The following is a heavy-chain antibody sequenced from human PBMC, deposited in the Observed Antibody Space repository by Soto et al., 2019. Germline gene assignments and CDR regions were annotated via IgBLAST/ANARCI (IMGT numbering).Heavy chain of an antibody. CDR1: GFVFNGYD. D-gene: IGHD3-16*01. Sequence: EGSLRLSCAASGFVFNGYDMHWVRQAPGKNLEWVAAISTAGDTYYLGSVKGRFTISREDAKNSLSLQMNSLRVGDTAVYYCARGGDRFDGMDVWGQGTTVTVSS. CDR3: ARGGDRFDGMDV. V-gene: IGHV3-13*01. CDR2: ISTAGDT. J-gene: IGHJ6*02.